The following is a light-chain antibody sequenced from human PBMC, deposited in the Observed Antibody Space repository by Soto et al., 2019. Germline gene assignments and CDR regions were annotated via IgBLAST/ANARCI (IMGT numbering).Light chain of an antibody. CDR3: QQRSNWVFT. Sequence: EIVLTQSPATLSLSPGERATLSCRASQSVSSNLAWYQQKPGQAPRLLIYDASNRAPGIPARFSGSVSGTDFTLTISSLEPEDFAVYNCQQRSNWVFTFGPGTKVDIK. J-gene: IGKJ3*01. V-gene: IGKV3-11*01. CDR2: DAS. CDR1: QSVSSN.